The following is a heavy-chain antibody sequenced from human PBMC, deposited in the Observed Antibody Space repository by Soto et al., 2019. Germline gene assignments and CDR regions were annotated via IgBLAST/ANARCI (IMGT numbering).Heavy chain of an antibody. J-gene: IGHJ4*02. CDR3: AHDDGRGLTY. CDR2: INTVATII. Sequence: GGSLRLSCAVSGIPFNNYWMHWIRQAPGKGLVWVSHINTVATIINYGDSVKGRFTISRDNAENTLYLQMNSLGVEDTATYYCAHDDGRGLTYWGKGTLVTVSS. CDR1: GIPFNNYW. V-gene: IGHV3-74*01. D-gene: IGHD3-16*01.